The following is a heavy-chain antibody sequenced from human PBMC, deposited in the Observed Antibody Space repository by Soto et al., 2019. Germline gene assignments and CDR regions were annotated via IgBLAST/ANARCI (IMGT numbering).Heavy chain of an antibody. D-gene: IGHD3-10*01. CDR2: IIHTGST. Sequence: SENLSLTCAVFGGSFSGYYWSWIRQPPGKGLEWIGEIIHTGSTNYNPSLKSRVTMSIDTSKKQFSLKLSSVTAADTAVYYCARDFGGFGELLFWGRGTLVIVSS. CDR3: ARDFGGFGELLF. CDR1: GGSFSGYY. J-gene: IGHJ4*02. V-gene: IGHV4-34*12.